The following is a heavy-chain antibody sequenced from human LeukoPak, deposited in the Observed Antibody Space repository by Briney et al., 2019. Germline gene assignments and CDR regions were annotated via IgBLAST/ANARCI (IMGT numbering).Heavy chain of an antibody. CDR1: GFTFSSYW. Sequence: PGGSLRLSCAASGFTFSSYWMHWVRQAPGKGLVWVSRINSDGSSTSYADSVKGRFTISRDNAKNTLYLQMNSLRAEDTAVYYCAHSGYDRPYYFDYWGQGTLVTVSS. V-gene: IGHV3-74*01. J-gene: IGHJ4*02. CDR3: AHSGYDRPYYFDY. CDR2: INSDGSST. D-gene: IGHD5-12*01.